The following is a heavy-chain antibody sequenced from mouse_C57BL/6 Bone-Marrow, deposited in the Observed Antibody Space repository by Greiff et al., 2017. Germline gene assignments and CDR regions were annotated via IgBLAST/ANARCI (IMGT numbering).Heavy chain of an antibody. Sequence: EVMLVESGGGLVQPGGSLKLSCAASGFTFSDYGMAWVRQAPRKGPEWVAFISNLAYSIYYADTVTGRFTISRENAKNTLYLEMSSLWSEDTARYVCARRSPEFTTVVDGYFDVWGTGTTVTVSS. V-gene: IGHV5-15*01. CDR1: GFTFSDYG. D-gene: IGHD1-1*01. CDR2: ISNLAYSI. J-gene: IGHJ1*03. CDR3: ARRSPEFTTVVDGYFDV.